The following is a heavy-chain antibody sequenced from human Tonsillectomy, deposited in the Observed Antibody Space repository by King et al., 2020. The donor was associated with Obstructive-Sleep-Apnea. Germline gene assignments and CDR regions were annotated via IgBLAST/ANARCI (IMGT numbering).Heavy chain of an antibody. J-gene: IGHJ4*02. CDR1: GFTFSNAW. CDR2: IKSKTDGGTT. V-gene: IGHV3-15*01. CDR3: TSAADDYDSSGYYPGGY. Sequence: EGQLVQSGGGLVKPGGSLRLSCAASGFTFSNAWMSWVRQAPGKGLEWVGRIKSKTDGGTTDYAAPVKGRFTISRDDSKNTLYLQMNSLKTEDTAVYYCTSAADDYDSSGYYPGGYWGQGTLVTVSS. D-gene: IGHD3-22*01.